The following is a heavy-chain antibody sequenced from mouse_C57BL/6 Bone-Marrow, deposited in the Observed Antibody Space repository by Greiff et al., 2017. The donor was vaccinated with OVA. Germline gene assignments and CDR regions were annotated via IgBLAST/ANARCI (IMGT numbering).Heavy chain of an antibody. CDR3: THYYDSSDGNFLAY. V-gene: IGHV14-4*01. J-gene: IGHJ3*01. CDR1: GFNIKDDY. D-gene: IGHD1-1*01. CDR2: IDPEDGDT. Sequence: VQLQQSGAELVRPGASVKLSCTASGFNIKDDYMHWVKQRPEQGLEWIGWIDPEDGDTEYASKFQGQATVTADTSSNTAYLQLSSLTSEDTAVYYCTHYYDSSDGNFLAYWGQGTLVTVSA.